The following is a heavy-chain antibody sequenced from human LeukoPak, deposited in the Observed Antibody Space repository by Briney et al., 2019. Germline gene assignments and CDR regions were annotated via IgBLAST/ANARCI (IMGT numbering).Heavy chain of an antibody. V-gene: IGHV1-18*01. Sequence: ASVKVSCKASCYTFTSYGISCLRQAPGQGLEWRGWISAYNGNTNYAQKLQGRVTMTTDTSTSTAYMELRGLRSDDTAVYYCARDVAVAGTLVDYWGQGTLVTVSS. CDR1: CYTFTSYG. CDR3: ARDVAVAGTLVDY. D-gene: IGHD6-19*01. CDR2: ISAYNGNT. J-gene: IGHJ4*02.